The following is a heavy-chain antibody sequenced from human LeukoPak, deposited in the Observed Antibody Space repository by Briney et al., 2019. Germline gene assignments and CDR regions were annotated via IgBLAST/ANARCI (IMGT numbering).Heavy chain of an antibody. D-gene: IGHD2-15*01. CDR1: GGSISSYY. J-gene: IGHJ4*02. CDR2: IYYSGST. CDR3: ARLLVAAAPFDY. Sequence: KSSETLSLTCTVSGGSISSYYWSWIRQPPGKGLEWIGYIYYSGSTNYNPSLKSRVTISVDTSKNQFSLKLSSVTAADTAAYYCARLLVAAAPFDYWGQGTLVTVSS. V-gene: IGHV4-59*08.